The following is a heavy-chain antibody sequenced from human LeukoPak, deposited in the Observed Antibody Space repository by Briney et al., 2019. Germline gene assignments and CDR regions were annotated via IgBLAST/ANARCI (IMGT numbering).Heavy chain of an antibody. CDR2: IYYSGST. Sequence: PSETLSLTCTVSGGSISSSGYYWGWIRQPPGKGLEWIGSIYYSGSTHYNPSLKSRVTISVDTSKNQFSLKLSSVTAADTAVYYCARHTRRSSGCYSTVYDGFDIWGQGTMVTVAS. J-gene: IGHJ3*02. CDR3: ARHTRRSSGCYSTVYDGFDI. D-gene: IGHD3-22*01. CDR1: GGSISSSGYY. V-gene: IGHV4-39*01.